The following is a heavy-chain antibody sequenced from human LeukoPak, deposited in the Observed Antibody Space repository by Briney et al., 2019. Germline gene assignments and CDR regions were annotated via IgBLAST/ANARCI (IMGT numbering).Heavy chain of an antibody. CDR2: VHLSGAS. J-gene: IGHJ4*02. CDR1: GGSILTTNW. CDR3: TRESGAFSPFGF. D-gene: IGHD1-26*01. V-gene: IGHV4-4*02. Sequence: SGTLSLTCAVSGGSILTTNWWSWVRQPPGKGLEWIGEVHLSGASNYNPSLKSRINMSIDKSKNQLSLELTSVTAADTAIYYCTRESGAFSPFGFWGQGTLVTVSS.